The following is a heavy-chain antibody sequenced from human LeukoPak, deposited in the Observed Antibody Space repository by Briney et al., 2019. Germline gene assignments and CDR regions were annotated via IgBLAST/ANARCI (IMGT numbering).Heavy chain of an antibody. CDR2: IYDSGST. D-gene: IGHD2/OR15-2a*01. CDR3: ARDASNNYFDY. V-gene: IGHV4-59*01. CDR1: GGSINNYY. J-gene: IGHJ4*02. Sequence: SETLSLTCAVSGGSINNYYWSWIRQPPGKGLEWIGYIYDSGSTNYNPSLKSRVTISIDTSKNQFSLKVRSVTAADTAVYYCARDASNNYFDYWGQGTLVTVSS.